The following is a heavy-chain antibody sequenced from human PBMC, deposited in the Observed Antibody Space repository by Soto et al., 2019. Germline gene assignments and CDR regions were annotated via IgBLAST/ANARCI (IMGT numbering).Heavy chain of an antibody. CDR2: ISAYNGNT. D-gene: IGHD3-3*01. J-gene: IGHJ5*02. CDR3: ARDGDFWSGNNWFDP. V-gene: IGHV1-18*01. CDR1: GYTFTSYG. Sequence: ASVKVSCKASGYTFTSYGISWVRRAPGQGLEWMGWISAYNGNTNYAQKLQGRVTMTTDTSTSTAYMELRSLRSDDTAVYYCARDGDFWSGNNWFDPWGQGTLVTVSS.